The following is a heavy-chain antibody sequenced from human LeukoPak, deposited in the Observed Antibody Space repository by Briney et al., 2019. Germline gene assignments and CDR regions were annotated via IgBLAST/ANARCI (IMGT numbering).Heavy chain of an antibody. V-gene: IGHV1-18*01. CDR1: GYTFTSYG. Sequence: ASVXXXCKASGYTFTSYGXSWVRQXPXQGXEWMGXISAYNGNTNYAQKLQGRVTMTTDTSTSTAYMELRSLRSDDTAVYYCARVGNYDFWSGPFDYWGQGTLVTVSS. CDR3: ARVGNYDFWSGPFDY. D-gene: IGHD3-3*01. J-gene: IGHJ4*02. CDR2: ISAYNGNT.